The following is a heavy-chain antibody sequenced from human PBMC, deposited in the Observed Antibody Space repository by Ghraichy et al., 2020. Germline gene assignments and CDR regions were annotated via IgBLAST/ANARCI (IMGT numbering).Heavy chain of an antibody. D-gene: IGHD6-19*01. V-gene: IGHV3-11*06. CDR3: ATFGYSSGWDFDY. J-gene: IGHJ4*02. Sequence: GESLNISCAASGITFSDYYMSWIRQAPGKGLEWISYISSGSSYTNSADSVKGRFTISRDNARNSLYLQMNSLRAEDTAVYYCATFGYSSGWDFDYWGQGTLVTVSS. CDR1: GITFSDYY. CDR2: ISSGSSYT.